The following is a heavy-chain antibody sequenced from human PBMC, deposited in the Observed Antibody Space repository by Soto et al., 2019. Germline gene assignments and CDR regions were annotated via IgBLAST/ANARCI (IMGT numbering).Heavy chain of an antibody. D-gene: IGHD4-17*01. Sequence: SETLSLTCTVSGGSISSGEYYWSWIRQPPGKGLEWIGYIYYSGSTYYNPSLKSRVTISVDTSKNQFSLKLSSVTAADTAVYYCGSRGDYNYWGQGTLVTVSS. CDR3: GSRGDYNY. J-gene: IGHJ4*02. V-gene: IGHV4-30-4*01. CDR1: GGSISSGEYY. CDR2: IYYSGST.